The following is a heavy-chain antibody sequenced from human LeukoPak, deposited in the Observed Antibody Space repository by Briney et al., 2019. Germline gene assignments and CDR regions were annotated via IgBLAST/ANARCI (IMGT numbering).Heavy chain of an antibody. CDR1: GFTFSSYS. V-gene: IGHV3-21*01. D-gene: IGHD2-2*01. J-gene: IGHJ4*02. CDR3: ARGLEYQLPSDY. Sequence: GGSLRLSCAASGFTFSSYSMNWVRQAPGKGLEGVSSISSSSSYIYYADSVKGRFTISRDNAKNSLYLQMNSLRGEDTAVYYCARGLEYQLPSDYWGQGTLVTVSS. CDR2: ISSSSSYI.